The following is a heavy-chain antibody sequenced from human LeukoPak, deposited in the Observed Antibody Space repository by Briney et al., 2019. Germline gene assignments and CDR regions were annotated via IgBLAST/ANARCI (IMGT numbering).Heavy chain of an antibody. CDR2: IIPIFGTA. J-gene: IGHJ4*02. CDR3: ARALGYCSGGSCYSPRPFDY. V-gene: IGHV1-69*13. D-gene: IGHD2-15*01. CDR1: GGTFSSYA. Sequence: ASVKVSXKASGGTFSSYAISWVRQAPGQGLEWMGGIIPIFGTANYAQKFQGRVTITADESTSTAYMELSSLRSEDTAVYYCARALGYCSGGSCYSPRPFDYWGQGTLVTVSS.